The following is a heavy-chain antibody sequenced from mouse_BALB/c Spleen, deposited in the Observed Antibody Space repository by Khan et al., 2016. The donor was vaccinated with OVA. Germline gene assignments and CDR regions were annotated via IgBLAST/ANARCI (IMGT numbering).Heavy chain of an antibody. Sequence: EVKLVESGPGLVKPSQSLSLTCTVTGYSITTDYAWNWIRQFPGNKLEWMGYISYSGNTKYNPSLKSRISITRDTSKNQFFLQLKAVTAEDTARYYWARVYGGDFDYWGQGTTLTVSS. J-gene: IGHJ2*01. CDR1: GYSITTDYA. V-gene: IGHV3-2*02. CDR2: ISYSGNT. CDR3: ARVYGGDFDY. D-gene: IGHD1-1*01.